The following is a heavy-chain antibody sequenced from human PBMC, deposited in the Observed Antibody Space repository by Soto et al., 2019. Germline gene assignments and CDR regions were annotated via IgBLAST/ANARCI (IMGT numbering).Heavy chain of an antibody. Sequence: QVQLVQSGAEVKKPGSSVKVSCKASGGTFSSYTISWVRQAPGQGLEWMGTIIPILGIANYAQKFQGRVTITADKSTSTAYMELSSLRSEDTAVYYCAKSIVATNWFDPWGQGTLVTVSS. J-gene: IGHJ5*02. D-gene: IGHD5-12*01. CDR1: GGTFSSYT. V-gene: IGHV1-69*02. CDR3: AKSIVATNWFDP. CDR2: IIPILGIA.